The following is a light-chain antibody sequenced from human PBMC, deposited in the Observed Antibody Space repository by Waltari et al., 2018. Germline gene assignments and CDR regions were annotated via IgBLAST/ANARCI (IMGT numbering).Light chain of an antibody. V-gene: IGKV3-15*01. CDR2: GAS. Sequence: EIVMTQSPATLSVYPGERATLSCRASQSVSNNLAWYQQKPGQAPRLLIYGASNRATGIPARFSGSGSGTEFTLTISSLQSEDFAVYYCQQYNNWPPLFTFGPGTKVDIK. CDR3: QQYNNWPPLFT. CDR1: QSVSNN. J-gene: IGKJ3*01.